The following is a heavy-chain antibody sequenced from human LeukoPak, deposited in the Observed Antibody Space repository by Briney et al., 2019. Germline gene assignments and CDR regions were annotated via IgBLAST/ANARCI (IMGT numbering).Heavy chain of an antibody. CDR1: GYIFTTYG. J-gene: IGHJ4*02. CDR3: AKDLRAVAGADAFDY. Sequence: ASVKVSCKASGYIFTTYGISWVRQAPGQGLEWMGWISAYNGNTNYAQKLQGRVTMTTDTPTSTAYMEMRSLRSDDTAVYYCAKDLRAVAGADAFDYWGQGTLVTVSS. D-gene: IGHD6-19*01. V-gene: IGHV1-18*01. CDR2: ISAYNGNT.